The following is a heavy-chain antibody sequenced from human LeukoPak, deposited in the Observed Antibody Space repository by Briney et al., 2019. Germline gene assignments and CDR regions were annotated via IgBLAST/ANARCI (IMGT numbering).Heavy chain of an antibody. D-gene: IGHD3-22*01. CDR3: ARLYYYDPYVSYFDY. Sequence: PGGSLRLSCAASGFTFSSYWMSWVRHAPGKGLEWVANIKQDGSEKYYVDSVKGRFTISRDNAKNSLYLQMNSLRAEDTAVYYCARLYYYDPYVSYFDYWGQGTLVTVSS. V-gene: IGHV3-7*01. CDR2: IKQDGSEK. J-gene: IGHJ4*02. CDR1: GFTFSSYW.